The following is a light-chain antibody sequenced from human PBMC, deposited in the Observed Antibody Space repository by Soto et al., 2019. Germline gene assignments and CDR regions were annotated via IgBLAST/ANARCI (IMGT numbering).Light chain of an antibody. CDR1: QSIGTS. CDR3: QQSYSSHPT. Sequence: DIQMTQSPSSLSASVGDRVTITCRPSQSIGTSLNWYQQKPGKAPKLLIHAASSLQSGVPSRFSGSGSGTVFTLTITSLRPEDFATYYCQQSYSSHPTFGQGTNLDIK. V-gene: IGKV1-39*01. CDR2: AAS. J-gene: IGKJ2*01.